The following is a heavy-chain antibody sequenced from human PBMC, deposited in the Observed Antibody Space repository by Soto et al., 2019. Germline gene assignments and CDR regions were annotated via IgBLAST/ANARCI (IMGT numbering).Heavy chain of an antibody. Sequence: EVQLVESGGGLVQPGGSLRLSCAASGFNFRNYWMHWVRQAPGKGLVWVSRIKYDESSTDYADSVYGRFTISRDNAKNTLYLQMNSLRGEDTAVYYCARGAWGAYYLDSWGQGTPVTVSS. D-gene: IGHD1-26*01. CDR1: GFNFRNYW. V-gene: IGHV3-74*01. J-gene: IGHJ4*02. CDR2: IKYDESST. CDR3: ARGAWGAYYLDS.